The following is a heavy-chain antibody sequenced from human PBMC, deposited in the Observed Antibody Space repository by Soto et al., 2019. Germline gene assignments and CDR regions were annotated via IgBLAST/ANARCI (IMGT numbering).Heavy chain of an antibody. V-gene: IGHV3-23*01. J-gene: IGHJ6*02. CDR2: ISSSGDAT. CDR3: AKNGDFWSWGMDV. Sequence: GGSLRLSCAASGFTFSTYAMTWVRQAPGKGLEWVSIISSSGDATYYLDSVKGRFTISRDNSRNTLNLQMNSLRAEDTAVYYCAKNGDFWSWGMDVWGLGTTVTVSS. D-gene: IGHD3-3*01. CDR1: GFTFSTYA.